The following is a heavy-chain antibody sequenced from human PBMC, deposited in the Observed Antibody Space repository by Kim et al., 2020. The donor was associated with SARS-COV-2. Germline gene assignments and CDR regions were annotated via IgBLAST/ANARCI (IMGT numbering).Heavy chain of an antibody. V-gene: IGHV3-72*01. J-gene: IGHJ3*01. D-gene: IGHD3-10*01. CDR1: GFIFSDYY. CDR3: ARVLSLSGLSTRTALDF. CDR2: SRGKANSYTT. Sequence: GGSLRLSCAASGFIFSDYYMDWVRQIPGKGLEWLGRSRGKANSYTTEYAASVKGRFTISRDISKNSLYLLMNSLKAEDTALYYCARVLSLSGLSTRTALDFWGQGTVVTVSS.